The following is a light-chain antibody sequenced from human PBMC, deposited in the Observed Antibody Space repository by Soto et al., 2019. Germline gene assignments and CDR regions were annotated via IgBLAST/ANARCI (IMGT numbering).Light chain of an antibody. V-gene: IGLV1-40*01. CDR1: SSNIGAGYH. Sequence: QSVLTQPPSVTGAPGQRVTISCTGSSSNIGAGYHVHWYQQLPGTAPKLLIYGNSNRPSGVPDRFSGSKSGTSASLAITGLQTEDEADYYCQSYDSSLSGCVFGGGTKVTVL. J-gene: IGLJ3*02. CDR2: GNS. CDR3: QSYDSSLSGCV.